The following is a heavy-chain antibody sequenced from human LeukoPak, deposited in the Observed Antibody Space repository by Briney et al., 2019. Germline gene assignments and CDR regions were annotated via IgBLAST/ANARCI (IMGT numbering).Heavy chain of an antibody. D-gene: IGHD1-26*01. Sequence: GASVKVSCKASGYTFTSYYMHWVRQGPGQGLEWMGVITPNGGGTSYAQRFQGRVTMTRDTSTSTVYMELSSLRSEDTGVFYCARDPSGSWQWFDFWGQGTLVTVSS. J-gene: IGHJ4*02. CDR1: GYTFTSYY. CDR3: ARDPSGSWQWFDF. CDR2: ITPNGGGT. V-gene: IGHV1-46*01.